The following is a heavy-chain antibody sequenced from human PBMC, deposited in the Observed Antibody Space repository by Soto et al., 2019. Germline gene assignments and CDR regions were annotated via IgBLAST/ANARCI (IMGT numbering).Heavy chain of an antibody. CDR2: IVFGSGNT. Sequence: GASVKVSCKASGFTFTSSAVQWVRQARGQRLEWIGWIVFGSGNTNYAQKFQERVPITRHMSTSTASMELSSLRSEDTAVYYCAADGVGATMHYYYHGMDVWGQGTTVTVSS. CDR3: AADGVGATMHYYYHGMDV. CDR1: GFTFTSSA. J-gene: IGHJ6*02. V-gene: IGHV1-58*01. D-gene: IGHD1-26*01.